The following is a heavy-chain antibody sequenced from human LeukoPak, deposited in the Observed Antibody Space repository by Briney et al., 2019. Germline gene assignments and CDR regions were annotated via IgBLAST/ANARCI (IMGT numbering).Heavy chain of an antibody. CDR3: ARVLPLWFGESNYYYGMDV. V-gene: IGHV1-18*01. CDR2: ISGYSGNK. J-gene: IGHJ6*02. D-gene: IGHD3-10*01. CDR1: GYTFSSYG. Sequence: ASVKVSCKASGYTFSSYGISWVRRAPGQGLEWMGWISGYSGNKNYAQKVQDRVTMTTDTATSTAYMELRSLRSDDTGVYYCARVLPLWFGESNYYYGMDVWGQGTTVTVSS.